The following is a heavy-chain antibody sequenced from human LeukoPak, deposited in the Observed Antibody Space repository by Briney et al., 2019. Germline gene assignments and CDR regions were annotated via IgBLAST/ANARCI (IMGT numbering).Heavy chain of an antibody. Sequence: ASVKVSCKASGYTFTSYYMHWVRQAPGQGLEWMGIINPSGGSTSYAQKFQGRVTMTRDTSTSTVYMELSSLRSEDTAVYYCAREPPTVVMVPDYYYGMDVWGQGTTVTVSS. CDR2: INPSGGST. V-gene: IGHV1-46*01. D-gene: IGHD4-23*01. CDR1: GYTFTSYY. CDR3: AREPPTVVMVPDYYYGMDV. J-gene: IGHJ6*02.